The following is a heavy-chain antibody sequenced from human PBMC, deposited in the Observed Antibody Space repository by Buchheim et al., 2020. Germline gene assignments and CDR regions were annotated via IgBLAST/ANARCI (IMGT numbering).Heavy chain of an antibody. CDR1: GFSFTSYA. CDR3: ARGLLRYFDWLLSSVSWFDP. J-gene: IGHJ5*02. Sequence: VKKPGASVKVSCKASGFSFTSYAMHWVRQAPGQRLEWMGWINAGNGNTKYSQRFQGRVTITRDTSTSTAYMELSSLRSEDTAVYYCARGLLRYFDWLLSSVSWFDPWGQGTL. CDR2: INAGNGNT. V-gene: IGHV1-3*01. D-gene: IGHD3-9*01.